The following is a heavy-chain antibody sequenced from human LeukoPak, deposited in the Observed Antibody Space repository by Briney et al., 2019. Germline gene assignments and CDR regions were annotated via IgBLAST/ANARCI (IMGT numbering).Heavy chain of an antibody. CDR3: ARVRCSGGSCPYYYYYYYMDV. CDR1: GGSISSGSYY. D-gene: IGHD2-15*01. Sequence: SETLSLTCTVSGGSISSGSYYWSWIRQPAGKGLEWIGRIYTSGSTNYNPSLKSRVTISVDTSKNQFSLKLSSVTAADTVVYYCARVRCSGGSCPYYYYYYYMDVWGKGTTVTVSS. CDR2: IYTSGST. V-gene: IGHV4-61*02. J-gene: IGHJ6*03.